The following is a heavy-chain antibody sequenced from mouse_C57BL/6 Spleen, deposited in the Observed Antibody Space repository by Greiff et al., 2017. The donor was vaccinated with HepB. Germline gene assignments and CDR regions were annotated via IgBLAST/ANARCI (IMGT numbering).Heavy chain of an antibody. Sequence: QVQLQQSGPELVKPGASVKISCKASGYAFSSSWMNWVKQRPGKGLEWIGRIYPGDGDTNYNGKFKGKATLTADKSSSTAYMQLSSLTSEDSAVYFCARFGFGTLFDYWGQGTTLTVSS. J-gene: IGHJ2*01. CDR2: IYPGDGDT. D-gene: IGHD3-1*01. CDR1: GYAFSSSW. V-gene: IGHV1-82*01. CDR3: ARFGFGTLFDY.